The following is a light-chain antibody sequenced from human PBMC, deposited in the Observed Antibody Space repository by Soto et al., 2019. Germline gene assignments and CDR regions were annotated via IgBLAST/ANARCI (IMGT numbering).Light chain of an antibody. Sequence: QPVLTQPPSASGTPGQRVTISCSGSSSKIGSNYAYWYQQLPGTAPKLLIYRNNERPSGVPDRFSGSKSGTSASLAISGLRSEDEADYYCAAWDDSLSAWVFGGGTQLTVL. V-gene: IGLV1-47*01. J-gene: IGLJ3*02. CDR2: RNN. CDR3: AAWDDSLSAWV. CDR1: SSKIGSNY.